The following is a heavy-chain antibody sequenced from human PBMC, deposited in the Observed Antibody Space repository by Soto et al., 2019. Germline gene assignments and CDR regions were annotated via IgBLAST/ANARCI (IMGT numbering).Heavy chain of an antibody. CDR1: GYTFTRYY. CDR3: VRVNNWFDP. J-gene: IGHJ5*02. Sequence: QVQLVQSGPEVKKPGASVKVSCKASGYTFTRYYIHWVRQAPGQGLEWMGIINPSGDSTSYAQKFQGRGTMTSDTASSTVYMELSSLRSEDTAVYYCVRVNNWFDPWGQGTLVTVSS. V-gene: IGHV1-46*01. CDR2: INPSGDST.